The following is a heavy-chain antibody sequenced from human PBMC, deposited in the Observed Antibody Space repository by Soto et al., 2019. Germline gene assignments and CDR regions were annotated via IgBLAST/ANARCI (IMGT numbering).Heavy chain of an antibody. CDR1: GGSVSSNSYS. D-gene: IGHD1-20*01. J-gene: IGHJ6*02. Sequence: SETLSLTCTVSGGSVSSNSYSWSWIRQPPGKGLEWIGYIYYSGSTYYNPSLKSRVTISVDTSKNQFSLKLSSVTAADTAVYYCARQTVRYNWNDYYYGMDVWGQGTTVTVSS. CDR2: IYYSGST. CDR3: ARQTVRYNWNDYYYGMDV. V-gene: IGHV4-39*01.